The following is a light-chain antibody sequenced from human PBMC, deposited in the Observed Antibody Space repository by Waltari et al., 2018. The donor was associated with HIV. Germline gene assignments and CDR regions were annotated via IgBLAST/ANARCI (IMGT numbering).Light chain of an antibody. V-gene: IGLV1-44*01. CDR3: AAWDDSLNAHVL. Sequence: QSVLTQPPSASGTPGQRVTISCSGRNSNIGSNTVNWYQQLPGTAPKLLISNNNQRPSGVSDRFSGSKSGTSASLAISGLQSEDEADYYCAAWDDSLNAHVLFGGGTKLTVL. CDR1: NSNIGSNT. CDR2: NNN. J-gene: IGLJ2*01.